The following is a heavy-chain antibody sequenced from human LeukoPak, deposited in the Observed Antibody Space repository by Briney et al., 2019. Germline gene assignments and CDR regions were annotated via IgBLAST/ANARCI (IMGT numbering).Heavy chain of an antibody. CDR2: VDPADGEA. D-gene: IGHD3-3*01. CDR1: GYTFTDYY. CDR3: ARDQIPRFFGLGDAFDI. Sequence: RWATVKVSCKASGYTFTDYYMHWVQQAPGKGLEWMGRVDPADGEAAYAEKFQGRVTITADPSRATAYMELASLRSGDTAMYYCARDQIPRFFGLGDAFDIWGQGTMVTVSS. J-gene: IGHJ3*02. V-gene: IGHV1-69-2*01.